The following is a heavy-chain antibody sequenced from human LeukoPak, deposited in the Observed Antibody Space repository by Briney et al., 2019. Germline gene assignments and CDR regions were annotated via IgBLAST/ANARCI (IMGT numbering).Heavy chain of an antibody. CDR1: GFTFSNYW. J-gene: IGHJ4*02. CDR3: ARDDRYGYYDY. CDR2: IKQDGSEM. V-gene: IGHV3-7*01. D-gene: IGHD2-2*03. Sequence: PGGSLRLSCATSGFTFSNYWVTWLRQAPGKGLEWVANIKQDGSEMHYADAVMARFTISRDNAKASLLLQMNSLRAEDTAVYYCARDDRYGYYDYWGQGTLVTVSS.